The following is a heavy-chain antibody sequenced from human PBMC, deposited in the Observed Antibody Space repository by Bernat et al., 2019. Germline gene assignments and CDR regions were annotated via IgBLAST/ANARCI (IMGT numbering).Heavy chain of an antibody. CDR3: ARVGRTFDLDY. J-gene: IGHJ4*02. D-gene: IGHD1-1*01. V-gene: IGHV1-2*02. Sequence: QVQLVQSGAEVKKPGASVKVSCKASGYTFTVYHLHWVRQAPGKGLEWMGLTNIKTGGTNYAQKFQGRVTMTRDTSISTSYMELSRMTSEDTVVYYCARVGRTFDLDYWGQGTLVTVSS. CDR2: TNIKTGGT. CDR1: GYTFTVYH.